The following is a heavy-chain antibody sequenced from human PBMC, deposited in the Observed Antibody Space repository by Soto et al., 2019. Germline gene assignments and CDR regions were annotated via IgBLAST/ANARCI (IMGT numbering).Heavy chain of an antibody. D-gene: IGHD3-9*01. J-gene: IGHJ4*02. CDR2: ISWNSGDI. V-gene: IGHV3-9*01. Sequence: EVQLVESGGGSVQPGRSLRLSCAASGFSFDDYGMHWVRQGPGKGLEWVSGISWNSGDIYYADSVKGRFTISRDNAKRSLIRKITSRRPEDTALYSCARTKALKRDGPFDSWARESWSPSPQ. CDR3: ARTKALKRDGPFDS. CDR1: GFSFDDYG.